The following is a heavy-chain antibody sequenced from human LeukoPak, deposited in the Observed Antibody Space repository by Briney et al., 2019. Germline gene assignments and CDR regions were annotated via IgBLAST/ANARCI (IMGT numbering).Heavy chain of an antibody. V-gene: IGHV3-30*02. J-gene: IGHJ4*02. CDR2: IRYDGSNK. CDR3: AKNEYYYDSSGYYLDY. CDR1: GFTFSSYG. D-gene: IGHD3-22*01. Sequence: PGGSLRLSCAASGFTFSSYGMHWVRQAPGKGLEWVAFIRYDGSNKYYADSVKGRFTISRDNSKNTLYLQMNSLRAEDTAVYYCAKNEYYYDSSGYYLDYWGQGTLVTVSS.